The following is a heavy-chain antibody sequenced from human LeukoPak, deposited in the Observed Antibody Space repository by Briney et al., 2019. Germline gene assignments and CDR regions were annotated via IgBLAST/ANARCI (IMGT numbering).Heavy chain of an antibody. J-gene: IGHJ6*03. CDR3: ARETSQKGAHYMDV. Sequence: SETLSLTCTASGGSISSYYWSWIRQPPGKGLEWIGYIYYSGSTNYNPSLKSRVTISVDTSKNQFSLKLSSVTAADTAVYYCARETSQKGAHYMDVWGKGATVTISS. D-gene: IGHD3-16*01. CDR2: IYYSGST. V-gene: IGHV4-59*01. CDR1: GGSISSYY.